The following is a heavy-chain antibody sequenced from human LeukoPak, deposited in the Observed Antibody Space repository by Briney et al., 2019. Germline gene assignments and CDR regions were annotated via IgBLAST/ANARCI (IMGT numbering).Heavy chain of an antibody. CDR1: GFTFSSYE. D-gene: IGHD1-1*01. CDR2: ISSSGSTI. CDR3: ARVRVVGSTTGIDY. Sequence: GGSLRLSCAASGFTFSSYEMNWVRQAPGKGLEWVSYISSSGSTIYYADSVKGRFTISRDNAKNSLYLQMNSLRAEDTAVYYCARVRVVGSTTGIDYWGQGTLVTVSS. V-gene: IGHV3-48*03. J-gene: IGHJ4*02.